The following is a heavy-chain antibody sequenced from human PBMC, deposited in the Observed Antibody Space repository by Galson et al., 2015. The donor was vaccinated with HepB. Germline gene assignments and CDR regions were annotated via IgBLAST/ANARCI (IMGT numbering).Heavy chain of an antibody. V-gene: IGHV5-10-1*01. CDR3: ARRDGHNTYWYSDF. D-gene: IGHD5-24*01. CDR1: GYIFTTYW. Sequence: QSGAEVKNPGESQRISCKGSGYIFTTYWISWVRQMPGKGLEWIGRIDPTDSYTNYSPSFQGHVTMSVDKSVSTAYLQWSSLKASDTAMYYCARRDGHNTYWYSDFWGRGTLVTVSS. J-gene: IGHJ2*01. CDR2: IDPTDSYT.